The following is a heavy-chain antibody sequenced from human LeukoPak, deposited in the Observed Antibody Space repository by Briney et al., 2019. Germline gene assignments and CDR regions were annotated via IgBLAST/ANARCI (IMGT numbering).Heavy chain of an antibody. CDR2: INHSGST. Sequence: SETLSLTCTVSGYSISSGYYWSWIRQPPGKGLEWIGEINHSGSTNYNPSLKSRVTISVDTSKNQFSLKLSSVTAADTAVYYCARDADYYDSSGYYRDYWGQGTLVTVSS. CDR1: GYSISSGYY. D-gene: IGHD3-22*01. J-gene: IGHJ4*02. CDR3: ARDADYYDSSGYYRDY. V-gene: IGHV4-38-2*02.